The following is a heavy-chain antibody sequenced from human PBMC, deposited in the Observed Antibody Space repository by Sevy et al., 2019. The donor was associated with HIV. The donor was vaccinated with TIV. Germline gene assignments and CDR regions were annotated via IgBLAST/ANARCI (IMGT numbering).Heavy chain of an antibody. D-gene: IGHD6-19*01. Sequence: SVTLSLTCTVSGGSISSGSYYWSWIRQPAGKGLEWIGRIYTSGSTNYNPSLKSRVTISVDTSKNQFSLKLSSVTAADTAVYYCARASSSGWYNGWFDPWGQGTLVTVSS. CDR3: ARASSSGWYNGWFDP. J-gene: IGHJ5*02. CDR2: IYTSGST. CDR1: GGSISSGSYY. V-gene: IGHV4-61*02.